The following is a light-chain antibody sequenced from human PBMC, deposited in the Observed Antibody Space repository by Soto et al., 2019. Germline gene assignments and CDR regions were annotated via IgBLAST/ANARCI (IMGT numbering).Light chain of an antibody. CDR3: QQYNSYSRT. CDR1: QGISSY. V-gene: IGKV1-8*01. J-gene: IGKJ1*01. Sequence: AIRMTQSQSSLSASTGDRVTITCRASQGISSYLAWYQQKPGKAPKLLIYAASTLQSGVPSRFSGSGSGTDFTLTISCLQSEEFATDYCQQYNSYSRTFGQGTKVDIK. CDR2: AAS.